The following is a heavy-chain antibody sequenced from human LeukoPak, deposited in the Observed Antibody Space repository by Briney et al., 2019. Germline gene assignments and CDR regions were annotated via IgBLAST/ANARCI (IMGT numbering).Heavy chain of an antibody. D-gene: IGHD3-22*01. V-gene: IGHV3-30*03. CDR2: ISYDGSNK. CDR1: GFTFSSYG. J-gene: IGHJ4*02. CDR3: GGYSSLDH. Sequence: GGSLRLSCAASGFTFSSYGMHWVRQAPGKGLEWVAVISYDGSNKYYADSVKGRFTISRDNSKNTLYLQMDSLRVEDTAVYYCGGYSSLDHWGQGTLVTVSS.